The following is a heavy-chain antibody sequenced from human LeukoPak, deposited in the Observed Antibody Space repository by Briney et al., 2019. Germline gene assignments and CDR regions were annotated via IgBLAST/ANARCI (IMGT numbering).Heavy chain of an antibody. J-gene: IGHJ4*02. D-gene: IGHD1-26*01. CDR3: ARRVGATYYFDW. Sequence: GGSLRLSCAASGFTFITYSMNWVRQAPGKGLEWISYISSGSDTIYYADSVKGRFTISRDNARNSLFLQMNSLGAEDTAVYYCARRVGATYYFDWWGQGTLVTVFS. CDR1: GFTFITYS. CDR2: ISSGSDTI. V-gene: IGHV3-48*01.